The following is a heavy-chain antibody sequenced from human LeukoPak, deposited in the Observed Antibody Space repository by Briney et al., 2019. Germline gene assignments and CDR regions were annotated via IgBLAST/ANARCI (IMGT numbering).Heavy chain of an antibody. CDR2: IYTSGST. D-gene: IGHD2-2*01. CDR3: ASSPYCSSTSCDYYYYYYMDV. J-gene: IGHJ6*03. CDR1: GGSISSYY. Sequence: SETLSLTCTVSGGSISSYYWSWIRQPPGKGLEWIGYIYTSGSTNYNPSLKSRVTISVDTSKNPFSLKLSSVTAADTAVYYCASSPYCSSTSCDYYYYYYMDVWGKGTTVTVSS. V-gene: IGHV4-4*09.